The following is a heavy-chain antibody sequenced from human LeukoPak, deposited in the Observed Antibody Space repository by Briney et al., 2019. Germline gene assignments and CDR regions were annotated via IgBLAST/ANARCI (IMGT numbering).Heavy chain of an antibody. Sequence: GESLQISSHGSGYSFTSYWIGWVRPMPGKGLEWMGIIYPGDSDTRYSPSFQGQVTISADKSISTAYLQWSSLKAAETAMYYCARHDVQSSRWYFDFWGQGTLVTVSS. CDR1: GYSFTSYW. V-gene: IGHV5-51*01. CDR2: IYPGDSDT. D-gene: IGHD6-13*01. CDR3: ARHDVQSSRWYFDF. J-gene: IGHJ4*02.